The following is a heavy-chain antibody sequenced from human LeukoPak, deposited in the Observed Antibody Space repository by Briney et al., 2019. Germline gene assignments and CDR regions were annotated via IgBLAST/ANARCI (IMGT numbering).Heavy chain of an antibody. D-gene: IGHD1-1*01. CDR3: ATDTTRSNWFDP. CDR2: IKPDESQK. J-gene: IGHJ5*02. CDR1: GFTFSHYW. V-gene: IGHV3-7*05. Sequence: PGGSLRLSCAASGFTFSHYWMNWVRQAPGKGLEWVATIKPDESQKYYVDSVKGRFTISRDNAKNSLCLQMNSLRAEDTAVYYCATDTTRSNWFDPWGQGTLVTVSS.